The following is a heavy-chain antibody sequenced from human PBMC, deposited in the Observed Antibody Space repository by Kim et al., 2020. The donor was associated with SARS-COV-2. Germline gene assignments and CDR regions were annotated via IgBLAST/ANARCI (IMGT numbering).Heavy chain of an antibody. CDR1: GGTFSSYA. J-gene: IGHJ4*02. V-gene: IGHV1-69*13. D-gene: IGHD2-2*01. CDR2: IIPIFGTA. CDR3: ASTLRTSFCSTSCYC. Sequence: SVKVSCKASGGTFSSYAISWVRQAPGQGLEWMGGIIPIFGTANYAQKFQGRVTITADESTSTAYMELSSLRSEDTAVYYCASTLRTSFCSTSCYCWGQGTLVTVSS.